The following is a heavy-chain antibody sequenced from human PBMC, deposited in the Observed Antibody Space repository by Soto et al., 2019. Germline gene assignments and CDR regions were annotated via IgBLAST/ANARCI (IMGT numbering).Heavy chain of an antibody. CDR3: TVSKNSGWYGFWIY. CDR1: GFIFGDYA. J-gene: IGHJ4*02. CDR2: IRSKPYGGAI. D-gene: IGHD6-19*01. V-gene: IGHV3-49*04. Sequence: EVQLVESGGGLAQPGRSLRLSCTASGFIFGDYAITWVRQAPGKGLEWIGVIRSKPYGGAIEYGASVKGRFSISRDDSRSIAYLQMNSLKTEDTAMYYCTVSKNSGWYGFWIYWGPGTLVTVSS.